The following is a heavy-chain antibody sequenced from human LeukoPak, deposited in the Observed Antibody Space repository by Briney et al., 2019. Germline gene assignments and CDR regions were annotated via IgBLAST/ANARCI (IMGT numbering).Heavy chain of an antibody. J-gene: IGHJ4*02. Sequence: GGSLRLSCAASGFTFSSYAMHWVRQAPGKGLEWVAVISYDGSNKYYADSVKGRFTISRDNAKNTLYLQMNSLRAEDTAVYYCAREGEFDYWGQGTLVTVSS. V-gene: IGHV3-30-3*01. CDR2: ISYDGSNK. D-gene: IGHD3-16*01. CDR1: GFTFSSYA. CDR3: AREGEFDY.